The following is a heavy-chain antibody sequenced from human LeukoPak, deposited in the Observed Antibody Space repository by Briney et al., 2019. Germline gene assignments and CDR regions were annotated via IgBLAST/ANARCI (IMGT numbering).Heavy chain of an antibody. Sequence: PGGSLRLSCAASGFTFSTYSMNWVRQAPGKGPEWVSSVSSGSTYIYYADSVKGRFTISRDNAKNSLYLQKNSLRAEDTAVYHCASRRGGIVGDYWGQGNLVTVSS. CDR3: ASRRGGIVGDY. CDR1: GFTFSTYS. J-gene: IGHJ4*02. D-gene: IGHD2-15*01. CDR2: VSSGSTYI. V-gene: IGHV3-21*01.